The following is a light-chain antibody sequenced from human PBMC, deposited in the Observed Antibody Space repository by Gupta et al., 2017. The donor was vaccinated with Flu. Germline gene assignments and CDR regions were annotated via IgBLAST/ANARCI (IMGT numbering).Light chain of an antibody. CDR1: QNVNNNY. CDR2: DAS. V-gene: IGKV3-20*01. Sequence: DIALTQSPGSLSLSAGERATLSCRASQNVNNNYLAWYQQKPGQTPRLLIYDASRRATGIPDRFSGSGSGTDFTLSISRLEPEDFAVYYCQQYGSSRTFGQGTKVEIK. CDR3: QQYGSSRT. J-gene: IGKJ1*01.